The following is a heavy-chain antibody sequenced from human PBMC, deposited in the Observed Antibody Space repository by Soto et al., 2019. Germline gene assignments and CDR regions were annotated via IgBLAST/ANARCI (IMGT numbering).Heavy chain of an antibody. D-gene: IGHD3-22*01. Sequence: VKVSCKASGGTFSRYAINWVRQAPGQGLEWMGGIIPMFGKANYAQKFQGRVTITADESTSTGYLELRSLTSEDTAVYYCARDGTLYDSSGYYYLYWGQGTRVTV. CDR2: IIPMFGKA. CDR3: ARDGTLYDSSGYYYLY. V-gene: IGHV1-69*01. CDR1: GGTFSRYA. J-gene: IGHJ4*02.